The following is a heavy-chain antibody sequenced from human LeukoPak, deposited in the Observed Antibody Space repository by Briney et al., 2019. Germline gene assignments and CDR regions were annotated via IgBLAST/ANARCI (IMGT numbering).Heavy chain of an antibody. CDR2: ISYDGSNK. D-gene: IGHD6-19*01. CDR3: AKIQLDPYSSGGVGFDY. V-gene: IGHV3-30*18. Sequence: GGSLRLSCAASGFTLSSYGMHWVRQAPGKGLEWVAVISYDGSNKYYADSVKGRFTISRDNSKNTLYLQMNSLRAEDTAVYYCAKIQLDPYSSGGVGFDYWGQGTLVTVSS. J-gene: IGHJ4*02. CDR1: GFTLSSYG.